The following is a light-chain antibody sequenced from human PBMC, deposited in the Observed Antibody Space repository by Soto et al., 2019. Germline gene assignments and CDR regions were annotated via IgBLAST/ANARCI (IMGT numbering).Light chain of an antibody. Sequence: DIQMTQSPSSLSASVGDRVTITCGASQSIRSYLDWYQQKPGKAPRLLIYDASTLQSGVPSRFSGSGSGTDFTLTISSLQPEDFATYYCQQSYSTSRTFGQGTKVDIK. CDR3: QQSYSTSRT. J-gene: IGKJ1*01. CDR1: QSIRSY. V-gene: IGKV1-39*01. CDR2: DAS.